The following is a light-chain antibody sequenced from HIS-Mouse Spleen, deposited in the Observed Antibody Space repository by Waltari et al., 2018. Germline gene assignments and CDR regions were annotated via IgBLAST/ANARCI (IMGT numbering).Light chain of an antibody. CDR3: XQYGSSXX. CDR1: QSVSSSS. Sequence: EIVLTQSPGTLSLSPGERATLSCRASQSVSSSSLAWYQQKPGQAPRLLIYGASSRATGIPDXFSGSGSGTDFTLTISRLEPEDFAVXXCXQYGSSXXFGPGTKVDIK. J-gene: IGKJ3*01. V-gene: IGKV3-20*01. CDR2: GAS.